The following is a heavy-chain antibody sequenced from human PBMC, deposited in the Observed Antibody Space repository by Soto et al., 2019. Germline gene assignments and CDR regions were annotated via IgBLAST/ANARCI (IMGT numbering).Heavy chain of an antibody. J-gene: IGHJ4*02. CDR3: ARDKTTGQFDY. CDR2: INHSGST. CDR1: GGSFSGYY. D-gene: IGHD2-8*02. V-gene: IGHV4-34*01. Sequence: PSETLSLTCAVYGGSFSGYYWTWIRQPPGTGLEWIGEINHSGSTNYNPSLKSRVTISVDTSKNQFSLKLTSVTAADTAVYYCARDKTTGQFDYWGQGTLVPVSS.